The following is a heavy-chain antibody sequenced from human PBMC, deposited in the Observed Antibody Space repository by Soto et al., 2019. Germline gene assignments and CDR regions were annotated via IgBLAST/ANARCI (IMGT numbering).Heavy chain of an antibody. Sequence: QLQLQESGPGLVKPSETLSLTCTVSGGSISSSSYYWGWIRQPPGKGLEWIGSIYYSGSTYYNPSLKSRVTISVDTSKNQFSLKLSSVTAADTAVYYCARSPGEDAFDIWGQGTMVTVSS. V-gene: IGHV4-39*01. D-gene: IGHD3-16*01. CDR1: GGSISSSSYY. CDR2: IYYSGST. CDR3: ARSPGEDAFDI. J-gene: IGHJ3*02.